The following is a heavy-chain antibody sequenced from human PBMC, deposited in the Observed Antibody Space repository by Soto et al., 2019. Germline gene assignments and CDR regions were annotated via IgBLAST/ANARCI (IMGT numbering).Heavy chain of an antibody. J-gene: IGHJ4*02. V-gene: IGHV3-23*01. CDR1: GYTFSSFA. CDR3: AKDRTGWYYFDY. D-gene: IGHD2-15*01. Sequence: PGGSLRLSCAASGYTFSSFAMSWVRQAPGKGLEWVSTISGTGAGTYYADSVKGRFSISRDNSKNTLYLQVNSLRAEDTAVYYCAKDRTGWYYFDYWGQGTLVPVSS. CDR2: ISGTGAGT.